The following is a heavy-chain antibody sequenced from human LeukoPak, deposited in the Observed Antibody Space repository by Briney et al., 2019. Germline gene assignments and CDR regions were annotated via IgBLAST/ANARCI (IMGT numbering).Heavy chain of an antibody. J-gene: IGHJ4*02. CDR2: ISGSGGST. Sequence: PGGSLRLSCAASGFTFSSYGMHWVRQAPGKGLEWVSAISGSGGSTYYADSVKGRFTISRDNSKNTLYLQMNSLRAEDTAVYYCARDRQLSYYYDSSGYSPPTHWGQGTLVTVSS. CDR1: GFTFSSYG. V-gene: IGHV3-23*01. CDR3: ARDRQLSYYYDSSGYSPPTH. D-gene: IGHD3-22*01.